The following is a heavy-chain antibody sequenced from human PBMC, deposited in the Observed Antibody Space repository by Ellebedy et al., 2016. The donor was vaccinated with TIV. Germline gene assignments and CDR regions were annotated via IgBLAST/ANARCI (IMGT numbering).Heavy chain of an antibody. CDR2: INTGNGNT. CDR3: ATREWQDPMDV. J-gene: IGHJ6*02. Sequence: ASVKVSXXVSGHTFTTYGIHWVRQAPGQRLEWMGWINTGNGNTKYSQRLQGRVTITRDTSASTAYMELSSLMSEDTAVYYCATREWQDPMDVWGQGTTVTVSS. V-gene: IGHV1-3*04. CDR1: GHTFTTYG. D-gene: IGHD3-3*01.